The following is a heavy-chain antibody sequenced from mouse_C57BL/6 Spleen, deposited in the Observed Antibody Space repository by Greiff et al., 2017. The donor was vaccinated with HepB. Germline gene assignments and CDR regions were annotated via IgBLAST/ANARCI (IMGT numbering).Heavy chain of an antibody. Sequence: EVKLQESGAELVRPGASVKVSCTASGFNIKDDYMHWVKQRPEQGLEWIGWIDPENGDTEYASKFQGKATITADTSSNTAYLQLSSLTSEDTAVYYGTTGGNRGGYWGQGTTLTVSS. V-gene: IGHV14-4*01. CDR1: GFNIKDDY. CDR2: IDPENGDT. CDR3: TTGGNRGGY. J-gene: IGHJ2*01. D-gene: IGHD2-1*01.